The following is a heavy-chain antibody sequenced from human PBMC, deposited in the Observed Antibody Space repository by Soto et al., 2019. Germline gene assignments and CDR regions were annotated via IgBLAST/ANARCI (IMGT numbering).Heavy chain of an antibody. Sequence: EVQLVESGGGLVQPGRSLRLSCAASGFTFDDYAMHWVRQAPGKGLEWVSGISWNSGSIGYADSVKGRFTISRDNAKNSLYLQMNSLRAEDTALYYCAVAARLEYWGQGTLVTVSS. CDR1: GFTFDDYA. CDR2: ISWNSGSI. J-gene: IGHJ4*02. V-gene: IGHV3-9*01. D-gene: IGHD6-6*01. CDR3: AVAARLEY.